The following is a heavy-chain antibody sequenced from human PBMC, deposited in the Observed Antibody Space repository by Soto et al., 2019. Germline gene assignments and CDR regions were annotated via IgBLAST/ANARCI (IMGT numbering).Heavy chain of an antibody. V-gene: IGHV4-34*01. J-gene: IGHJ6*02. D-gene: IGHD3-22*01. CDR2: INHSGST. CDR3: ARVVMTYYYYYYGMDV. Sequence: LSLTCAVYCGSFSGYYWSWIRQPPGKGLEWIGEINHSGSTNYNPSLKSRVTISVDTSKNQFSLKLSSVTAADTAVYYCARVVMTYYYYYYGMDVWGQGTTVTV. CDR1: CGSFSGYY.